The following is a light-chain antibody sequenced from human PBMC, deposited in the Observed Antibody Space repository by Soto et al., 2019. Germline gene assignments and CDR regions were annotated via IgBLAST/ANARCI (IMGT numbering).Light chain of an antibody. V-gene: IGKV3-20*01. J-gene: IGKJ1*01. Sequence: EIVLTQSPGTLSLSPGERGTVSCRASQIVNSKYLAWYQHRPGQAPRLLIYDASRRATGIPDRFSGSASGTDFILTLNRLEPEDFAVYYCVQYDEPPSRWTFGQGTKV. CDR2: DAS. CDR1: QIVNSKY. CDR3: VQYDEPPSRWT.